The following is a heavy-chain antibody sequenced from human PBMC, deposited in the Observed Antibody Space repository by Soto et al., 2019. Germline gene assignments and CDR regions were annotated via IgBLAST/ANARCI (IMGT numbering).Heavy chain of an antibody. V-gene: IGHV4-59*01. Sequence: SETLSLTCTVSRGSLTTYYWSWIRQSPGRALEWIGYIYYSGSTNYNPSLKSRVTLSVDMSKNQFSLTLSSVTAADTAVYYCARERAVVTEDYYYYYMDVWGKGTTVTVSS. D-gene: IGHD2-21*02. CDR2: IYYSGST. CDR3: ARERAVVTEDYYYYYMDV. J-gene: IGHJ6*03. CDR1: RGSLTTYY.